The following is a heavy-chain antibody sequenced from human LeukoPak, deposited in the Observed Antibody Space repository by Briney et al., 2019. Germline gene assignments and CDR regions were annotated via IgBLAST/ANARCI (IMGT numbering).Heavy chain of an antibody. Sequence: ASVTVSCKASGYTFTSYGFSWVRQPPGQGLAWMGCISAYNGNTNYSQKFQGRVTMTTDTSTSTAYMELRSLRSDDTAVYYCARDSFDFWGQGTLVTVSS. D-gene: IGHD3-3*01. CDR1: GYTFTSYG. CDR2: ISAYNGNT. J-gene: IGHJ4*02. V-gene: IGHV1-18*01. CDR3: ARDSFDF.